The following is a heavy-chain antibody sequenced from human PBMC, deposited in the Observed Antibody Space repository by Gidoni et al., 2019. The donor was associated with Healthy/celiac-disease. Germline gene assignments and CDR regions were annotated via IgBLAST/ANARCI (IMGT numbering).Heavy chain of an antibody. Sequence: QVQLVESGGGVVQPGRSLRLSCAASGFTFSSYGLHWVRQAPGKGLEWVAVIWYDGSNKYYADSVKGRFTISRDNSKNTLYLQMNSLRAEDTAVYYCARGSPLWFGELSYYYYGMDVWGQGTTVTASS. CDR1: GFTFSSYG. D-gene: IGHD3-10*01. J-gene: IGHJ6*02. CDR2: IWYDGSNK. V-gene: IGHV3-33*01. CDR3: ARGSPLWFGELSYYYYGMDV.